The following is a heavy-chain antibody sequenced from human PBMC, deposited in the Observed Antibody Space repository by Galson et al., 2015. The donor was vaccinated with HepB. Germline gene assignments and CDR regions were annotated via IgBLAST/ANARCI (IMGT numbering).Heavy chain of an antibody. CDR1: GGSISSSSYY. CDR3: ARGGTRMALDAGYGMDV. D-gene: IGHD1-1*01. V-gene: IGHV4-39*01. Sequence: ETLSLTCTVSGGSISSSSYYWGWIRQPPGKGLEWIGSIYYSGSTYYNPSLKSRVTISVDTSKNQFSLKLSSVTAADTAVYYCARGGTRMALDAGYGMDVWGQGTTVTVSS. J-gene: IGHJ6*02. CDR2: IYYSGST.